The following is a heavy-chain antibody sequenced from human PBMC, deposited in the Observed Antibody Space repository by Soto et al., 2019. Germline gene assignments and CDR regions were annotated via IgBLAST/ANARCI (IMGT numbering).Heavy chain of an antibody. Sequence: SVKVSCKASGGTFSSYAISWVRQAPGQGLEWMGGIIPIFGTANYAQKFQGRVTITADKSTSTAYMELSSLRSEDTAVYYCARAWLRYFDWLLYYGMDVWGQGTTVTVSS. CDR3: ARAWLRYFDWLLYYGMDV. V-gene: IGHV1-69*06. CDR1: GGTFSSYA. CDR2: IIPIFGTA. J-gene: IGHJ6*02. D-gene: IGHD3-9*01.